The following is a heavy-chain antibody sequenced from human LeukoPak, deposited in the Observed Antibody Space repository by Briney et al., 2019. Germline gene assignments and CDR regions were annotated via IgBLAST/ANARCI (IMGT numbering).Heavy chain of an antibody. CDR2: IWYDGSNK. CDR1: GFTFSRYG. CDR3: AKEGAWGNWYFDL. J-gene: IGHJ2*01. V-gene: IGHV3-33*06. Sequence: GGSLRLSCAASGFTFSRYGIHWVRQAPGKGLEWVAVIWYDGSNKYYADSVKGRFTISRDNSKNTVYLEMNSLREEDTAVYYCAKEGAWGNWYFDLWGRGTLVTVSS. D-gene: IGHD3-16*01.